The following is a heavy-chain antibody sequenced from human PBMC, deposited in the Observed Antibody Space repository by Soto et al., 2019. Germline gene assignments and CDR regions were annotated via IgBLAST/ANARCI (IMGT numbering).Heavy chain of an antibody. J-gene: IGHJ6*02. V-gene: IGHV4-4*07. CDR1: GGSISSYY. Sequence: SETLSLTCTVSGGSISSYYWSWIRQPAGKGLEWIGRIYTSGSTNYNPSLKSRVTMSVDTSKNQFSLKLSSVTAADTAVYYCARDGGGQLVVPSLYLLYYYYGMDVWGQGTTVTVSS. CDR2: IYTSGST. D-gene: IGHD6-6*01. CDR3: ARDGGGQLVVPSLYLLYYYYGMDV.